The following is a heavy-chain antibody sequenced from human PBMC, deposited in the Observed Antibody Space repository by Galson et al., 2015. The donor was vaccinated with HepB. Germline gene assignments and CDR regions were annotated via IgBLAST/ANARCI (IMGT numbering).Heavy chain of an antibody. J-gene: IGHJ4*02. D-gene: IGHD2-2*01. Sequence: LRLSCAASGFTFSDYYMSWIRQAPGKGLEWVSYISSSSSYTNYADSVKGRFTISRDNAKNSLYLQMNSLRAEDTAVYYCARVGLPYCSSTSCYPGYWGQGTLVTVSS. V-gene: IGHV3-11*06. CDR2: ISSSSSYT. CDR3: ARVGLPYCSSTSCYPGY. CDR1: GFTFSDYY.